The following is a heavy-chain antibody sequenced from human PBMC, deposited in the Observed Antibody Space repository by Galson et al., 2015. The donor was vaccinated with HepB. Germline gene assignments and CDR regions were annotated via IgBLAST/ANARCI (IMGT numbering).Heavy chain of an antibody. CDR2: LLYDGTDK. CDR3: ARAAYWGCDW. J-gene: IGHJ4*02. CDR1: GFSFSTYS. Sequence: SLRLSCAASGFSFSTYSMHWVRQAPGKGLEWVAFLLYDGTDKSYADSVKGRFTISRDSPRNMVSLQMNSLTPEDTAMYYCARAAYWGCDWWGQGTLLTVSS. V-gene: IGHV3-30-3*01. D-gene: IGHD2-8*02.